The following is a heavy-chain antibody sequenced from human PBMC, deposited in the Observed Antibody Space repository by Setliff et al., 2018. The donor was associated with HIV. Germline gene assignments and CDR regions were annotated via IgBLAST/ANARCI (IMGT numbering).Heavy chain of an antibody. CDR3: AVWIREVIS. Sequence: PGGSLRLSCVGSGFTPAFPFNSYWMSWVRQAPGKGLEWVANIKQDGSEKYYVDSVKGRFTISRDNAKNSLSLHMNSLKTEDTAVYYCAVWIREVISWGRGTLVTVSS. CDR1: GFTPAFPFNSYW. CDR2: IKQDGSEK. J-gene: IGHJ5*02. V-gene: IGHV3-7*03. D-gene: IGHD3-10*01.